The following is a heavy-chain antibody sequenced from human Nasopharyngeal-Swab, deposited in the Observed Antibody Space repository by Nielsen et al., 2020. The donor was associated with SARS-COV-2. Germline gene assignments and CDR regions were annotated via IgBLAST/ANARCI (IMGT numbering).Heavy chain of an antibody. D-gene: IGHD3-22*01. CDR3: ARGRDYYDSSGYYEGSDYYYGMDV. V-gene: IGHV1-46*01. CDR1: GYTFTSYY. J-gene: IGHJ6*02. CDR2: INPSGGST. Sequence: ASVKVSCKASGYTFTSYYMHWVRQAPGQGLGWMGIINPSGGSTSYAQKFQGRVTMTRDTSTSTVYMELSSLRSGDTAVYYCARGRDYYDSSGYYEGSDYYYGMDVWGQGTTVTVSS.